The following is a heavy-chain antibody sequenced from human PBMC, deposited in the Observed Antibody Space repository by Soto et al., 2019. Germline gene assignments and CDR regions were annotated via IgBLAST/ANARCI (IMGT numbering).Heavy chain of an antibody. D-gene: IGHD6-13*01. V-gene: IGHV3-23*01. Sequence: GSRRLSCAASEFTFSSYAMSWVRQAPGKGLEWVSAISGSGGSTYYADSVKGRFTISRDTSKNTLYLQMSSLRVEDTALYYCAKSYSSNWYDYFDYWGQGALVTVSS. CDR1: EFTFSSYA. CDR3: AKSYSSNWYDYFDY. CDR2: ISGSGGST. J-gene: IGHJ4*02.